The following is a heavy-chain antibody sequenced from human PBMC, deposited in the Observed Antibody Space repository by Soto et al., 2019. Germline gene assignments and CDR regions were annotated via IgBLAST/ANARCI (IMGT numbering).Heavy chain of an antibody. CDR2: IHYSGTT. CDR3: AAGEASSRNLAPYYLDF. D-gene: IGHD6-13*01. J-gene: IGHJ4*02. V-gene: IGHV4-59*01. Sequence: PSETLSLTCTVSGGSMRNYFWTWIWQPPGKGLEWIGYIHYSGTTSFFPSYNPSLRSRVTISEDTSKNQFSLKLLSVTTADTAVYFCAAGEASSRNLAPYYLDFWGQGTLVTVSS. CDR1: GGSMRNYF.